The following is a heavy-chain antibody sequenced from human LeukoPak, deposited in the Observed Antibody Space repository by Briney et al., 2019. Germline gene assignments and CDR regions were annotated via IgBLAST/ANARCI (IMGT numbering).Heavy chain of an antibody. V-gene: IGHV3-48*04. CDR1: GFTFSDYS. Sequence: GGSLRLSCAASGFTFSDYSMNWVRQAPGKGLEWISYVGISSGNTKYADSVKGRFTISGDSAKNSVFLLMNNLRVDDTVVYYCARDHRYAFDNWGQGTLVTVSS. CDR3: ARDHRYAFDN. J-gene: IGHJ4*02. CDR2: VGISSGNT. D-gene: IGHD5-12*01.